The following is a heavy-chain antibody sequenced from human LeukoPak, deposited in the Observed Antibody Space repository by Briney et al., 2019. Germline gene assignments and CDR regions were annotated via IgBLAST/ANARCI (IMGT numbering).Heavy chain of an antibody. J-gene: IGHJ4*02. Sequence: PGGSLRLSCAASGFTFSSHRMSWVRQAPGKGLEWVANIKKDGSEKYYMDSVKGRFTISRDNAKTSLYLQMNSLRAEDTAVYYCARDLSGVTGYTYGRGIDYWGKGTLATLSS. D-gene: IGHD5-18*01. CDR3: ARDLSGVTGYTYGRGIDY. CDR2: IKKDGSEK. CDR1: GFTFSSHR. V-gene: IGHV3-7*01.